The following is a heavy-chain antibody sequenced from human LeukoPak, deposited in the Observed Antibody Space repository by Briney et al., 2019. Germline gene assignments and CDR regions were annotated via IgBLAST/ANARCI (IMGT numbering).Heavy chain of an antibody. CDR2: INHSGST. J-gene: IGHJ4*02. V-gene: IGHV4-34*01. CDR1: GGSFSGYS. Sequence: PSETLSLTCAVHGGSFSGYSWSWIRQPPGKGLEWIGEINHSGSTNYNPSLKSRVTISVDTSKNQFSLKLSSVTAAYTAVYYCGQWLHYWGQGTLVTVSS. D-gene: IGHD6-19*01. CDR3: GQWLHY.